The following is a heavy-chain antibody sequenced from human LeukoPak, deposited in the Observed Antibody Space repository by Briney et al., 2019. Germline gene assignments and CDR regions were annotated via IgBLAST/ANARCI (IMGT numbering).Heavy chain of an antibody. CDR1: GFTFSSYS. Sequence: PGGSLRLSCAASGFTFSSYSMNWVRQAPGKGLEWVSSISSSSSYIYYADSVKGRSTISRDNAKNSLYLQMNSLRAEDTAVYYCARGHYDFWSGYSVGYFDYWGQGTLVTVSS. V-gene: IGHV3-21*01. CDR2: ISSSSSYI. D-gene: IGHD3-3*01. J-gene: IGHJ4*02. CDR3: ARGHYDFWSGYSVGYFDY.